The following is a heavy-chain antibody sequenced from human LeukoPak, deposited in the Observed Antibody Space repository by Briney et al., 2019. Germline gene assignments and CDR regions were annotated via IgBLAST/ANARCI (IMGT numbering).Heavy chain of an antibody. J-gene: IGHJ4*02. CDR3: ARDLSGWYHYFDY. CDR1: GFTVSSYA. CDR2: ISYDGSNK. Sequence: GGSLRLSCAASGFTVSSYAMHWVRQAPGKGLEWVAVISYDGSNKYYADSVKGRLTISRDNSKNTLYLQMNSLRAEDTAVYYCARDLSGWYHYFDYWGQGTLVTVSS. D-gene: IGHD6-19*01. V-gene: IGHV3-30-3*01.